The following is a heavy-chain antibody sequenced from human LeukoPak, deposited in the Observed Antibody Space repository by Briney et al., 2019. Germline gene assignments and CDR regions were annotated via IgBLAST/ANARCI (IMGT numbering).Heavy chain of an antibody. CDR3: ARGRIVVVPAAILWGFDP. Sequence: SETLSLTCAVYGGSFSGYYWSWIRQPPGKGLEWIGEINHSGSTNYNPSLKSRVTISVDTSKNQFSLRLSSVTAADTAVYYCARGRIVVVPAAILWGFDPWGQGTLVTVSS. CDR2: INHSGST. V-gene: IGHV4-34*01. J-gene: IGHJ5*02. CDR1: GGSFSGYY. D-gene: IGHD2-2*02.